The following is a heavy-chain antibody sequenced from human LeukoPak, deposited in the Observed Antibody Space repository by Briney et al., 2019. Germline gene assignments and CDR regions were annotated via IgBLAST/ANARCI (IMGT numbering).Heavy chain of an antibody. D-gene: IGHD1-26*01. V-gene: IGHV3-30*18. CDR3: AKEGSFSGSYSYYFDY. CDR1: GFTFSSYG. Sequence: GRSLRLSCAASGFTFSSYGMRWVRQAPGKGLEWVAVISYDGSNKYYADSVKGRFTISRDNSKNTLYLQMNSLRAEDTAVYYCAKEGSFSGSYSYYFDYWGQGTLVTVSS. J-gene: IGHJ4*02. CDR2: ISYDGSNK.